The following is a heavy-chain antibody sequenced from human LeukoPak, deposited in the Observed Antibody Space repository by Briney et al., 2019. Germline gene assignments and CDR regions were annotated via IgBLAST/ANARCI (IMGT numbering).Heavy chain of an antibody. CDR1: GASISSYY. V-gene: IGHV4-59*01. CDR2: IHHSGGA. Sequence: PSETLSLTCTVSGASISSYYWSWIRQPPGRGLEWIGYIHHSGGANYNPSLKSRVTISVDTSKNQFSLKLSSVTAADTAVYYCARAGAPYGSGNYYNSDVWGQGTTVTVSS. CDR3: ARAGAPYGSGNYYNSDV. D-gene: IGHD3-10*01. J-gene: IGHJ6*02.